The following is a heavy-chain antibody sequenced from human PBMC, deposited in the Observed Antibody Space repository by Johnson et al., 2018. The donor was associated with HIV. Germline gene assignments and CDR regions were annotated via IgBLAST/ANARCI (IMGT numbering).Heavy chain of an antibody. J-gene: IGHJ3*02. Sequence: VQLVESGGGVVPPGRSLRLSCAASGFTFSSYGMHWVRQAPGKGLEWVAVISYDGSNKYYADSVKGRFTISRDNSKNTLYLQMNSLRAVDTAVYYCAKERQLVRAFDIWGQGTMVTVSS. D-gene: IGHD6-6*01. V-gene: IGHV3-30*18. CDR2: ISYDGSNK. CDR1: GFTFSSYG. CDR3: AKERQLVRAFDI.